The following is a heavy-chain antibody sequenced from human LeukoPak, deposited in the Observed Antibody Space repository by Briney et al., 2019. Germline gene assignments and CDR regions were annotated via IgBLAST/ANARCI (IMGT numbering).Heavy chain of an antibody. D-gene: IGHD1-1*01. CDR1: GFTFSSYG. J-gene: IGHJ4*02. CDR3: AKDLQLEG. Sequence: PGGSLRLSCAASGFTFSSYGMHWVRKAPGRGLEWVAVISYDGSNKYYADSVKGRSTICRDNSKNTLYLQMNSLRAEDTALYYCAKDLQLEGWGQGTLVTVSS. V-gene: IGHV3-30*18. CDR2: ISYDGSNK.